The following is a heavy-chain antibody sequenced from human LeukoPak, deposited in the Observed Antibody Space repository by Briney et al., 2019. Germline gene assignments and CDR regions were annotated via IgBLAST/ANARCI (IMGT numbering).Heavy chain of an antibody. CDR1: GFTFSNYA. CDR2: IRNSGDRT. J-gene: IGHJ2*01. Sequence: PGGSLRLSCAASGFTFSNYAMSWVRQAPGKGLEWVSTIRNSGDRTYYADSVKGRFTISRDGSKNTLYLQMNSLRADDTAVYYCAKDSSSSHPSWYFDLWGRGTLVTVSS. CDR3: AKDSSSSHPSWYFDL. D-gene: IGHD6-6*01. V-gene: IGHV3-23*01.